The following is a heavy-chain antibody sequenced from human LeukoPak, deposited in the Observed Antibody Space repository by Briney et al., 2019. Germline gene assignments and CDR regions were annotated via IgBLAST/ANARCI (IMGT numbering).Heavy chain of an antibody. CDR2: INAGNGNT. CDR3: ARDSYMRYGDYQTDWFDP. Sequence: ASVKVSCKASGYTFTSYAMHWVRQAPGQRLEWMGWINAGNGNTKYSQKFQGRVTITRDTYASTAYMELSSLRSEDTAVYYCARDSYMRYGDYQTDWFDPWGQGTLVTVSS. J-gene: IGHJ5*02. V-gene: IGHV1-3*01. CDR1: GYTFTSYA. D-gene: IGHD4-17*01.